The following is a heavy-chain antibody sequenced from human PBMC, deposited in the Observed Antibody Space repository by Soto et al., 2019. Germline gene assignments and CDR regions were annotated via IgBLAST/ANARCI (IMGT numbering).Heavy chain of an antibody. D-gene: IGHD6-6*01. J-gene: IGHJ4*02. CDR1: GGTFSSYA. Sequence: SVKVSCKASGGTFSSYAISWVRQAPGQGLEWMGGIIPIFGTANYAQKFQGRVTITADESTSTAYMELSSLRSEDTAVYYCARDPRSSSSVGDYWGQGTLVTVPS. V-gene: IGHV1-69*13. CDR2: IIPIFGTA. CDR3: ARDPRSSSSVGDY.